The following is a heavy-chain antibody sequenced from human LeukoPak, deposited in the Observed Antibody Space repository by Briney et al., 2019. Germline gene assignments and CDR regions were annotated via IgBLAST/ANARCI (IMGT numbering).Heavy chain of an antibody. Sequence: GGSLRLSCVASGFIVSSYYMTWVPQAPGKGLEWFSVIYSGGSTYYADSVKGRVAISRDNSKNTVFLQMSSVRAEDTAVYYCARSYSNHLFGMDVWGQGTTVTVTS. V-gene: IGHV3-66*01. CDR1: GFIVSSYY. D-gene: IGHD4-11*01. J-gene: IGHJ6*02. CDR2: IYSGGST. CDR3: ARSYSNHLFGMDV.